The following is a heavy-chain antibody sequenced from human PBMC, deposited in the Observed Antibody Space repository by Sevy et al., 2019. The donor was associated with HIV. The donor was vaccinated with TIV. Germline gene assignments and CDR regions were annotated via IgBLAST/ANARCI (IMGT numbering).Heavy chain of an antibody. J-gene: IGHJ6*02. D-gene: IGHD3-3*01. Sequence: GGSLRLSCAASGFTFSSHWMFWVRQAPGKGLVWVSHINSNGTITNYADSVKGRFTISRDNAKNTIYLQINSLRAEDTAVYYCARGQVVRFLGWPTYGMDVWGQGTTVTVSS. CDR2: INSNGTIT. CDR1: GFTFSSHW. CDR3: ARGQVVRFLGWPTYGMDV. V-gene: IGHV3-74*01.